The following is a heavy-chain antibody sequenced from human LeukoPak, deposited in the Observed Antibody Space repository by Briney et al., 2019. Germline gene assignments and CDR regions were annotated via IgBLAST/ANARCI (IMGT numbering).Heavy chain of an antibody. CDR2: IRQDGNEK. CDR1: GFTFSDYW. Sequence: GGSLRLSCAASGFTFSDYWMSWVRQAPGKGPEWVANIRQDGNEKYCVDSVKGRFTISRDNAKSSVYLQMNSLRVEDTAVYYCARDKMMGATFFDYWGQGILVTVSS. D-gene: IGHD1-26*01. J-gene: IGHJ4*02. CDR3: ARDKMMGATFFDY. V-gene: IGHV3-7*03.